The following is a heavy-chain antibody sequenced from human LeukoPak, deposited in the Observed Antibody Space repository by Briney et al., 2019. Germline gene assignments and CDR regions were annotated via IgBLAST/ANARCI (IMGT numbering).Heavy chain of an antibody. Sequence: SETLSLTCAVYGGSFSGYYWSWIRQPPGKGLEWIGEINQSGSTNYNPSLKSRVTISVDTSKNQFSLKLSSVTAADTAVYYCARGGGAVTDSFDYWGQGTLVTVSS. D-gene: IGHD6-19*01. J-gene: IGHJ4*02. V-gene: IGHV4-34*01. CDR1: GGSFSGYY. CDR2: INQSGST. CDR3: ARGGGAVTDSFDY.